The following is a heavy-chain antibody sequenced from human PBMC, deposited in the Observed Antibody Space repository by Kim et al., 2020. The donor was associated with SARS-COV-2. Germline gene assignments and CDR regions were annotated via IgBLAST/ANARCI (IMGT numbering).Heavy chain of an antibody. J-gene: IGHJ6*02. D-gene: IGHD3-9*01. V-gene: IGHV1-46*01. CDR1: GYTFTSYY. Sequence: ASVKVSCKASGYTFTSYYMHWVRQAPGQGLEWMGIINPSGGSTSYAQKFQGRVTMTRDTSTSTVYMELSSLRSEDTAVYYCARDRTYDILTGNTGYYYYYYGMDVWGQGTTVTVSS. CDR2: INPSGGST. CDR3: ARDRTYDILTGNTGYYYYYYGMDV.